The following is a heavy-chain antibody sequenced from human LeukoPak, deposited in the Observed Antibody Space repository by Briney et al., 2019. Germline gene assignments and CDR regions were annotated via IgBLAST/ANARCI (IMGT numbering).Heavy chain of an antibody. CDR1: GYTLTELS. J-gene: IGHJ5*02. V-gene: IGHV1-24*01. CDR2: FDPEDGET. Sequence: ASVKVSCKVSGYTLTELSMHWVRQAPGKGLERMGGFDPEDGETIYAQKFQGRVTMTEDTSTDTAYMELSSLRSEDTAVYYCATLRLGYYDFWSGYPRTNWFDPWGQGTLVTVSS. CDR3: ATLRLGYYDFWSGYPRTNWFDP. D-gene: IGHD3-3*01.